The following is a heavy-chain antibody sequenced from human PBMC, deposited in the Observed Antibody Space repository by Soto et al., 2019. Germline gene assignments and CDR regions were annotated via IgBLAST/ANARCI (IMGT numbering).Heavy chain of an antibody. CDR3: ARGVYCGGDCYSGNYFDY. CDR2: IIPIFGTA. CDR1: GYTFTSYY. Sequence: SVKVSCKSSGYTFTSYYMHCVRQAPGQGLEWMGGIIPIFGTANYAQKFQGRVTITADESTSTAYMELSSLRSEDTAVYYCARGVYCGGDCYSGNYFDYWGQGTLVTVSS. J-gene: IGHJ4*02. D-gene: IGHD2-21*02. V-gene: IGHV1-69*13.